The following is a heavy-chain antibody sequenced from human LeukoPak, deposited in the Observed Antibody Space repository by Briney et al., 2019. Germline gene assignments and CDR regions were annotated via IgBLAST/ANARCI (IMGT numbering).Heavy chain of an antibody. CDR1: GFTFSSYC. V-gene: IGHV3-7*01. J-gene: IGHJ5*02. CDR2: IKQDGSDK. D-gene: IGHD6-13*01. Sequence: PGGSLRLSCAASGFTFSSYCMSWVRQAPGKGLEWVATIKQDGSDKYFMDSVRGRFTISRDNAKNSLYLQMNSLRAEDTAVYYCARVGTGSWYGGYKWFDPWGQGTLVTVSS. CDR3: ARVGTGSWYGGYKWFDP.